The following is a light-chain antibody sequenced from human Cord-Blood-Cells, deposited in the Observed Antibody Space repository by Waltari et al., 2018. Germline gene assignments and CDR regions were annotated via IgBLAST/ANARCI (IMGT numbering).Light chain of an antibody. CDR1: QGVSSY. CDR3: QQRSNWPIT. CDR2: DAS. V-gene: IGKV3-11*01. J-gene: IGKJ5*01. Sequence: EVVRTQSPATLSLSAGERATLSCRASQGVSSYLACYQQKPGQAPRLLIYDASNRATGIPARFSGSGSVTDFTLTISSLEPEDFAVYYCQQRSNWPITFGQGTRLEIK.